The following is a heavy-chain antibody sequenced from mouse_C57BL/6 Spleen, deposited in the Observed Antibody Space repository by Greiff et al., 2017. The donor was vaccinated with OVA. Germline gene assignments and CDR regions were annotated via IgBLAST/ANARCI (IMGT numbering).Heavy chain of an antibody. CDR3: ARSDYGEGYYAMDY. CDR1: GYSITSGYY. CDR2: ISYDGSN. J-gene: IGHJ4*01. Sequence: EVKLMESGPGLVKPSQSLSLTCSVTGYSITSGYYWNWIRQFPGNKLEWMGYISYDGSNNYNPSLKNRISITRDTSKNQFFLKLNSVTTEDTATYYCARSDYGEGYYAMDYWGQGTSVTVSS. V-gene: IGHV3-6*01. D-gene: IGHD2-4*01.